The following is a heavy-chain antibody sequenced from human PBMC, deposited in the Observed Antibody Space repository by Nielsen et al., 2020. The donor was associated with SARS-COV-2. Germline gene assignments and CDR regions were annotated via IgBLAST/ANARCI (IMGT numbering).Heavy chain of an antibody. CDR2: INAYNGNT. V-gene: IGHV1-18*01. J-gene: IGHJ4*02. CDR1: GYTFSSYG. Sequence: ASVKVSCKASGYTFSSYGITWVRQDPGQGLERMGWINAYNGNTNYAERFQGRVTMTTDTSTSTAYMELRSLRSDDTAVYYCARILVWLDYYDSSGYPDYWGQGTLVTVSS. D-gene: IGHD3-22*01. CDR3: ARILVWLDYYDSSGYPDY.